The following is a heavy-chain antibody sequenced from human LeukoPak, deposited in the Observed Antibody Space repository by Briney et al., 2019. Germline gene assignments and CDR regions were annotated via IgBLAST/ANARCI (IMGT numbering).Heavy chain of an antibody. V-gene: IGHV1-2*02. CDR2: INPNSGGT. Sequence: GASVKVSCKASGYTFTGYYMHWVRQAPGQGLEWMGWINPNSGGTNYAQKFQGRVTMTRDTSISTAYMELSRLRSDDTAVYYCARDRYCSSTSCFIEGYYYYYGMDVWGQGTTVTVSS. CDR1: GYTFTGYY. D-gene: IGHD2-2*01. J-gene: IGHJ6*02. CDR3: ARDRYCSSTSCFIEGYYYYYGMDV.